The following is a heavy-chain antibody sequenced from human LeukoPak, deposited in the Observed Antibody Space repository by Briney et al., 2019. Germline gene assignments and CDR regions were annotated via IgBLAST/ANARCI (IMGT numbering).Heavy chain of an antibody. J-gene: IGHJ4*02. Sequence: SQTLSLTCTVSGGSISSGSYYWSWIRQPAGKGLEWIGRIYTSGSTNYNSSLKSRVTISVDTSKNQFSLKLSSVTAADTAVYYCARAPRWYYFDYWGQGTLVTVSS. D-gene: IGHD2-15*01. CDR3: ARAPRWYYFDY. CDR2: IYTSGST. V-gene: IGHV4-61*02. CDR1: GGSISSGSYY.